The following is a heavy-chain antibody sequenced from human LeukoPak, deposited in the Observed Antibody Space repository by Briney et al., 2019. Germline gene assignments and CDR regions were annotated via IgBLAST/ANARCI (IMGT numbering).Heavy chain of an antibody. Sequence: SETLSLTCTVSGGSISSHYWSWIRQPPGKGLEWIGYIYYSGSTNYNPSLKSRVTISVDTSKNQFSLKLSSVAAADTAVYYCARDYYDSSGYYPNNWFDPLGPGNPGHRLL. CDR1: GGSISSHY. D-gene: IGHD3-22*01. CDR3: ARDYYDSSGYYPNNWFDP. J-gene: IGHJ5*02. CDR2: IYYSGST. V-gene: IGHV4-59*11.